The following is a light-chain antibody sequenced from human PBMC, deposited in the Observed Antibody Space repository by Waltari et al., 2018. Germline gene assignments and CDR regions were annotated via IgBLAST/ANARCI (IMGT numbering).Light chain of an antibody. Sequence: QSVLTQPPSVSGAPGQRVTISCPGSSSNIGAGYAVHWYQQLPGTAPKLLIYCNSNRPSGVPDRFSGSKSGTSASLAITGLQAEDEADYYCQSYDSSLSGSVVFGGGTKLTVL. CDR2: CNS. CDR3: QSYDSSLSGSVV. CDR1: SSNIGAGYA. J-gene: IGLJ2*01. V-gene: IGLV1-40*01.